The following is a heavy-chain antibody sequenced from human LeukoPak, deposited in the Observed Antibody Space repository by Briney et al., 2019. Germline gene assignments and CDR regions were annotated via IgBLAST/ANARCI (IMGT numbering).Heavy chain of an antibody. CDR1: GGSINNYY. V-gene: IGHV4-59*08. Sequence: PSETLSLTCTVSGGSINNYYWSWIRQPPGKGLEWIGYIYYSGSTNYNPSLKSRVTISVDTSKNQFSLKLSSVTAADTAVYYCARHGWVDPPQSGYYYYMDVWGKGTTVTVSS. CDR3: ARHGWVDPPQSGYYYYMDV. CDR2: IYYSGST. D-gene: IGHD1-14*01. J-gene: IGHJ6*03.